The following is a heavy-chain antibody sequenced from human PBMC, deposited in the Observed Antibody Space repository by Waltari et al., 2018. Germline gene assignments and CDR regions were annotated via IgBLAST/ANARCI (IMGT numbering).Heavy chain of an antibody. Sequence: QVQLVQSGTEVKKPGASVKVSCRASGYSFSDFGISWVRQAPGQGLEWMGWINTNTGNPTYAQGFTGRFVFSLDTSGSTASLQISSLKAEDTAVYYCASEHSRGMDVWGQGTTVIVSS. J-gene: IGHJ6*02. CDR3: ASEHSRGMDV. V-gene: IGHV7-4-1*02. CDR1: GYSFSDFG. CDR2: INTNTGNP.